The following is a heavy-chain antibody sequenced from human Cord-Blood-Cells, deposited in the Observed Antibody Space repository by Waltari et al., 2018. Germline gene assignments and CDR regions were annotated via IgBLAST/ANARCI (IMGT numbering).Heavy chain of an antibody. V-gene: IGHV3-30-3*01. Sequence: QVQLVESGGGVVQPGRSLRLSCAASGFTFSSYAMHWVRQAPGKGLEGVAVISYDGSNKYYADSVKGRFTISRDNSKNTLYLQMNSLRAEDTAVYYCARDILIAARPQTYYYYGMDVWGQGTTVTVSS. J-gene: IGHJ6*02. CDR3: ARDILIAARPQTYYYYGMDV. CDR2: ISYDGSNK. CDR1: GFTFSSYA. D-gene: IGHD6-6*01.